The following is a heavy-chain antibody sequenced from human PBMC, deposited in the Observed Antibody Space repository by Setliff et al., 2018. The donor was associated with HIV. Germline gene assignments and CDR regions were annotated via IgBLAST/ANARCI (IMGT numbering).Heavy chain of an antibody. J-gene: IGHJ6*03. V-gene: IGHV4-34*01. CDR2: IDQSGTT. D-gene: IGHD6-13*01. Sequence: TLSLTCAVSGGSLSGYFWTWIRQTPGKGLQWIGDIDQSGTTNYNLSLKSRITISVDTSKNQVSLKLKSVLAADSGLYFCARGRDASTWYLSHFYSYYYMDVWGNGTTVTVSS. CDR1: GGSLSGYF. CDR3: ARGRDASTWYLSHFYSYYYMDV.